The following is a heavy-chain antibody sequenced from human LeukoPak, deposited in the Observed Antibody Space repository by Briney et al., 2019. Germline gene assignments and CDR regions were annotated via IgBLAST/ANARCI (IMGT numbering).Heavy chain of an antibody. D-gene: IGHD3-10*01. J-gene: IGHJ6*02. CDR1: GFTFSSYA. CDR2: ISGSSGST. V-gene: IGHV3-23*01. CDR3: AKGPPYGSGGYYYYYYGMDV. Sequence: GGSLRLSCAASGFTFSSYAMSWVRQAPGKGLEWVSTISGSSGSTYYADSVKGRFTISRDNSKNTLYLQMNSLRAEDTAVYYCAKGPPYGSGGYYYYYYGMDVWGQGTTVTVSS.